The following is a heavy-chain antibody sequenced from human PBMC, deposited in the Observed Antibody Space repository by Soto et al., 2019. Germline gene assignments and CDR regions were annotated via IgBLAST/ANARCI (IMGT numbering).Heavy chain of an antibody. J-gene: IGHJ4*02. CDR1: GFKFDDYM. CDR2: ISWDGDFL. D-gene: IGHD1-26*01. V-gene: IGHV3-43*01. CDR3: AKEGNGGSFLDH. Sequence: EVLLVESGGGVVQPGGSLRLSCEASGFKFDDYMMHWVRQAPGKGLEWISRISWDGDFLDYADSIKGRFTVSRDNSKNTLYLHMNSLKTEDTAFYYCAKEGNGGSFLDHWGQGTLVTVSS.